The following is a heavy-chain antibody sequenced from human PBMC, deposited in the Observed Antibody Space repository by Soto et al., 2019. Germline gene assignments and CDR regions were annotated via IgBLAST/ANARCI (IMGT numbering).Heavy chain of an antibody. Sequence: ASVKVSCKASGYTFTSYYMHWVRQAPGQGLEWMGIINPSGGNTGYAQKFQGRVTMTRNTSISTAYMELSSLRSEDTAVYYCARAHRGVATRGYYYYYMDVWGKGTTVTVSS. CDR3: ARAHRGVATRGYYYYYMDV. J-gene: IGHJ6*03. CDR2: INPSGGNT. CDR1: GYTFTSYY. V-gene: IGHV1-46*01. D-gene: IGHD5-12*01.